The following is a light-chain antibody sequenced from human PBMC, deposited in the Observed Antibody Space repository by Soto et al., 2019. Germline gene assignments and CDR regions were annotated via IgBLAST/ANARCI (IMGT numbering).Light chain of an antibody. CDR1: QSVRSN. V-gene: IGKV3-15*01. CDR2: GAS. CDR3: QQYNSYPWT. J-gene: IGKJ1*01. Sequence: EIVMTQSPATLSVSPGERATLSCRASQSVRSNLAWYQQKPGQAPRLLIYGASTRATGIPARFSGSGSGTEFTLTISSLQSEDFATYYCQQYNSYPWTFGQGTKV.